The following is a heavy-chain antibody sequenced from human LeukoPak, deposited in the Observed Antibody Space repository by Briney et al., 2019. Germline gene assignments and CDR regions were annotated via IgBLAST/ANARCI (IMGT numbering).Heavy chain of an antibody. D-gene: IGHD5-18*01. CDR2: ISAYNGNT. CDR3: ARIRGYSHGSRNDY. CDR1: GYTFTSYG. J-gene: IGHJ4*02. V-gene: IGHV1-18*01. Sequence: ASVKVPCKASGYTFTSYGISWVRQAHGQGLEWIGWISAYNGNTNYAQKLQGRVTMTTDTSTSTAYMELRSLRSDDTAVYYCARIRGYSHGSRNDYWGQGTLVTVSS.